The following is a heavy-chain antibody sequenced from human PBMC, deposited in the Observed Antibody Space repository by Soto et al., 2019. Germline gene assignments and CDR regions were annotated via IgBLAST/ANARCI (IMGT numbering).Heavy chain of an antibody. CDR2: VNHSGST. D-gene: IGHD3-9*01. CDR3: ARDLMGSIKNVLRYFWKAEDYSYATDV. CDR1: GGSFSGYY. Sequence: SETLSLTCGVCGGSFSGYYCNWIRQPPGKGLEWIGEVNHSGSTNYNPSLKSRVTILVHTSKNQFSLKLSSVTAADTAVYYCARDLMGSIKNVLRYFWKAEDYSYATDVCGQGTTVTV. V-gene: IGHV4-34*01. J-gene: IGHJ6*02.